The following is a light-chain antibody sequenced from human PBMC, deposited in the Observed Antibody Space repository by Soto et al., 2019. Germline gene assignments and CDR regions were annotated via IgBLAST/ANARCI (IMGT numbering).Light chain of an antibody. V-gene: IGLV2-23*01. CDR3: CLYVGATTYV. Sequence: QSVLTQPASVSGSPGQSITISCTGNSGFVRSFSLVSWYQQHPGKAPKVMISEGHRRPSGVPDRFSGSTSVNTASLTISGLQADDEAEYYCCLYVGATTYVFGTGTKVTVL. CDR1: SGFVRSFSL. CDR2: EGH. J-gene: IGLJ1*01.